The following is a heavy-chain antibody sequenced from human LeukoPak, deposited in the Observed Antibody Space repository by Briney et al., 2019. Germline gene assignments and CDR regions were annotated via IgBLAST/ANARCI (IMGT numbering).Heavy chain of an antibody. D-gene: IGHD3-10*01. CDR3: ATITMVRGAPNWFDP. Sequence: GASVKVSCKASGYTFTSYGISWVRQAPGQGLEWMGWISAYNGNTNYAQKLQGRVTMTTDTSTSTAYMELRSLRSEDTAVYYCATITMVRGAPNWFDPWGQGTLVTVSS. J-gene: IGHJ5*02. CDR2: ISAYNGNT. CDR1: GYTFTSYG. V-gene: IGHV1-18*01.